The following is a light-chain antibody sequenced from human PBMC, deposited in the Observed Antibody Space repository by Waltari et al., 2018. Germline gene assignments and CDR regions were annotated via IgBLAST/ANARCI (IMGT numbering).Light chain of an antibody. CDR3: QQYYIPPLT. CDR2: LAT. V-gene: IGKV4-1*01. Sequence: DIVMTQSPGPLAVSLGERATINCRSSRSIFYRSRYKDYLAWYQQRPGQPPRLIISLATTRESGVPDRFIGSGSETDFTLTITSLQAEDVAVYYCQQYYIPPLTFGQGTRMEIK. CDR1: RSIFYRSRYKDY. J-gene: IGKJ5*01.